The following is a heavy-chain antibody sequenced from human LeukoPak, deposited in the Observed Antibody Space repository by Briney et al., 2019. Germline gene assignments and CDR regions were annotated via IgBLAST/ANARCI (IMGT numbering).Heavy chain of an antibody. Sequence: KPSETLSLTRTVSGGSISSGGYYWSWIRQHPGKGLERIGYIYYSGSTYYNPSLKSRVTISVDTSKNQFSLKLSSVTAADTAVYYCARDLGVFRAFDIWGQGTMVTVSS. CDR2: IYYSGST. V-gene: IGHV4-31*03. CDR1: GGSISSGGYY. CDR3: ARDLGVFRAFDI. J-gene: IGHJ3*02. D-gene: IGHD2-8*01.